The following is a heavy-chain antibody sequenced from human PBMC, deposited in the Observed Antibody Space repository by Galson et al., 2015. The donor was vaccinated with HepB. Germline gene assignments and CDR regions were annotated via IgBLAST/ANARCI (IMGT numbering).Heavy chain of an antibody. CDR2: MNTNTGKP. J-gene: IGHJ6*03. Sequence: SVKVSCKASGYIFTDYVVNWVRQAPGHGLEWMGWMNTNTGKPTYAPGFAGRFVFSLDTSVTTAYLQISSLETDDTAVYYCARSPLRFLDWLPYYDYYYMDVWGEGTTVTVSS. V-gene: IGHV7-4-1*02. CDR1: GYIFTDYV. D-gene: IGHD3-3*01. CDR3: ARSPLRFLDWLPYYDYYYMDV.